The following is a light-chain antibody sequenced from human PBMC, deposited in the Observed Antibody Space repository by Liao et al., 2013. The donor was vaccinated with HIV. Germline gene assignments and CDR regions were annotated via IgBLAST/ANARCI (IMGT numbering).Light chain of an antibody. J-gene: IGLJ3*02. CDR3: QAWDSSTGV. V-gene: IGLV3-25*02. CDR2: KDS. CDR1: ALPKQY. Sequence: SYELTQPPSVSVAPRQTARITCSGDALPKQYGYWYQQKPGQAPVLVIYKDSERPSGIPERFSGSTSGNTATLTISGTQAMDEADYYCQAWDSSTGVFGGGTKLTVL.